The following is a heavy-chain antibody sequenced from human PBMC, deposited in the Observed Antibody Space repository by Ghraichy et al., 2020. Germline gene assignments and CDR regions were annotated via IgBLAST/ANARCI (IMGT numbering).Heavy chain of an antibody. J-gene: IGHJ4*02. CDR3: ARDEICGGDCLGIPGDY. V-gene: IGHV3-21*01. Sequence: GGSLRHSCAASGFTFSSYSMNWVRQAPGKGLEWVSSISSSSSYIYYADSVKGRFTISRDNAKNSLYLQMNSLRAEDTAVYYCARDEICGGDCLGIPGDYWGQGTLVTVSS. CDR2: ISSSSSYI. CDR1: GFTFSSYS. D-gene: IGHD2-21*01.